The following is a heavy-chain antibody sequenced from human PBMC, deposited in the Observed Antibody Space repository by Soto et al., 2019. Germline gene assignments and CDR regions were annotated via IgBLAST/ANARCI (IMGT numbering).Heavy chain of an antibody. D-gene: IGHD6-19*01. V-gene: IGHV4-39*01. Sequence: SETLSLTCTVSGGSISSSSYYWGWIRQPPGKGLEWIGSIYYSGSTYYNPSLKSRVTISVDTSKNQFSLKLSSVTAADTAVYYCETQYSSVPFDYWGQGTLVTVSS. CDR1: GGSISSSSYY. J-gene: IGHJ4*02. CDR3: ETQYSSVPFDY. CDR2: IYYSGST.